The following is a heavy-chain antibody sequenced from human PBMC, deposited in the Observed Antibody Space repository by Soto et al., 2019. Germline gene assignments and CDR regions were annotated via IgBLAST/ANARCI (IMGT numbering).Heavy chain of an antibody. D-gene: IGHD4-4*01. CDR1: GFTFSSYA. J-gene: IGHJ4*02. Sequence: GGSLRLSCAASGFTFSSYAMSWVRQAPGKGLEWVSVIYSGGSTYYADSVKGRFTISRDNSKNTLYLHMNSLRAEDTAVYYCARKSKQWGQGTLVTVSS. CDR3: ARKSKQ. CDR2: IYSGGST. V-gene: IGHV3-66*01.